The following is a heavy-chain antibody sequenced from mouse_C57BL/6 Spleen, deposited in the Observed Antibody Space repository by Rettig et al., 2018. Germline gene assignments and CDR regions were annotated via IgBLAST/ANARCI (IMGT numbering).Heavy chain of an antibody. Sequence: GKATLTVDKSSSTAYMELRSLTSEDTAVYYCARTIYYGYAWFAYWGQGTLVTVSA. V-gene: IGHV1-18*01. CDR3: ARTIYYGYAWFAY. D-gene: IGHD2-2*01. J-gene: IGHJ3*01.